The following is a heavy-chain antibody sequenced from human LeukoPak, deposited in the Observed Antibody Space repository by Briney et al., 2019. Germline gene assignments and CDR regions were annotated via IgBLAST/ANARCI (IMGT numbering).Heavy chain of an antibody. V-gene: IGHV3-48*03. CDR3: ARAPLVLQYRSWFDP. CDR2: ISGSGDTI. Sequence: PGGSLRLSCAASGFTFSRYEMNWVRQAPGKGLEWISYISGSGDTIYYADSVKGRFTISRDNAKNSLYLQMNSLRAEDTAVYHCARAPLVLQYRSWFDPWGQGTLVIVSS. D-gene: IGHD5-24*01. CDR1: GFTFSRYE. J-gene: IGHJ5*02.